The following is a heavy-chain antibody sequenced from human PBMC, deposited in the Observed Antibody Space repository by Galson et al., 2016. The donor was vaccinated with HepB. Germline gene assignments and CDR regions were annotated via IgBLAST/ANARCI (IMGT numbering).Heavy chain of an antibody. Sequence: SLRLSCAGSGLRFDDHAFHWVRQAPGKGLEWVAGLSWNNGRKGYADSVKGRFTITRDNTNNSLHLQMKTLRPEVTALYYCAKDISPQYDSSGYFTRRCMQQWGQGTLVTVSS. CDR3: AKDISPQYDSSGYFTRRCMQQ. CDR1: GLRFDDHA. D-gene: IGHD3-22*01. J-gene: IGHJ1*01. CDR2: LSWNNGRK. V-gene: IGHV3-9*01.